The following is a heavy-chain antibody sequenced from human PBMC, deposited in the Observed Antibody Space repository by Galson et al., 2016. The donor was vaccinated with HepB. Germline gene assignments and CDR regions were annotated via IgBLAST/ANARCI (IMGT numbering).Heavy chain of an antibody. CDR2: INPSGGTT. V-gene: IGHV1-46*01. CDR3: ARGADSGYDLGDY. D-gene: IGHD5-12*01. CDR1: GYTFTNYY. J-gene: IGHJ4*02. Sequence: SGYTFTNYYMHWVRQAPGQGLEWMGIINPSGGTTTYAQKFQGSVTMTRDTSTTTVYIELSSLRSADTAVYYCARGADSGYDLGDYWGQGTLVTVSS.